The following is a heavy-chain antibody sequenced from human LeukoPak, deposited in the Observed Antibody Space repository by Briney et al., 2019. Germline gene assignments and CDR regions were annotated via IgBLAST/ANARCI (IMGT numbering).Heavy chain of an antibody. Sequence: SQTLSLTCTVSGGSISSNIYYWSWIRQPPGKGLEWIGYIYYSGSTNYNPSLKSRVTISVDTSKNQFSLKLSSVTAADTAVYYCARLRWYYDSSGYSNDAFDIWGQGTMVTVSS. D-gene: IGHD3-22*01. CDR3: ARLRWYYDSSGYSNDAFDI. J-gene: IGHJ3*02. CDR2: IYYSGST. CDR1: GGSISSNIYY. V-gene: IGHV4-61*01.